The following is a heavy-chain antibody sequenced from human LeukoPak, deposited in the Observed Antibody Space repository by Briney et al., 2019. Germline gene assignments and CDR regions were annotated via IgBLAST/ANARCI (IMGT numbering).Heavy chain of an antibody. Sequence: GGSLRLSCAASGFTFDDYAMHWVRQAPGKGLEWVSGISWNSGSIGHADSVKGRFTISRDNAKNSLYLQMNSLRAEDTALYYCAKAYLKYDFWSGLDYWGQGTLVTVSS. J-gene: IGHJ4*02. CDR2: ISWNSGSI. CDR1: GFTFDDYA. V-gene: IGHV3-9*01. D-gene: IGHD3-3*01. CDR3: AKAYLKYDFWSGLDY.